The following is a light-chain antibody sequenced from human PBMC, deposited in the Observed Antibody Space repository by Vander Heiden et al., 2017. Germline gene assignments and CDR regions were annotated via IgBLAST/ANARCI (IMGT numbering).Light chain of an antibody. CDR1: GSDVGGYNY. Sequence: SSLPQLPSALASPGETNTKPCTGTGSDVGGYNYVSWYQQRPGKAPELMIYDVSTRPSGVSNRFSGSKSGNTASLTISGLQAEDEADYYCSAYTSSHTLVFGGGTKLTVL. CDR2: DVS. V-gene: IGLV2-14*03. CDR3: SAYTSSHTLV. J-gene: IGLJ3*02.